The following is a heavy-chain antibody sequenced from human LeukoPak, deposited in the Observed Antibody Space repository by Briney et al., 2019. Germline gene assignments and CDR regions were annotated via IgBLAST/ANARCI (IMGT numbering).Heavy chain of an antibody. CDR2: IYHSGST. CDR3: AKKGYYYYIDV. CDR1: GGSVSSSSYY. J-gene: IGHJ6*03. V-gene: IGHV4-39*07. Sequence: SETLSLTCTVSGGSVSSSSYYWAWIRQPPGKGLEWIGSIYHSGSTYYNPSLKSRVTISVDTSKNQFCLKLTSVTAADTAVYHCAKKGYYYYIDVWGTGTTVTVS.